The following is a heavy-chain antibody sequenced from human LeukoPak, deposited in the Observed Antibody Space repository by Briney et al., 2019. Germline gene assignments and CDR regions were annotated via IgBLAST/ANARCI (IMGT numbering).Heavy chain of an antibody. Sequence: GGSLRLSCAASAFTFNDYGMSWVRQAPGKGLEWVSGINWNGGRAGYADSMKGRFIISRDNAKNSLYLQVNSLRAEDTALYYCARNFGGGDSSGPYYWGQGTLVTVSS. D-gene: IGHD3-22*01. CDR1: AFTFNDYG. CDR2: INWNGGRA. J-gene: IGHJ4*02. CDR3: ARNFGGGDSSGPYY. V-gene: IGHV3-20*04.